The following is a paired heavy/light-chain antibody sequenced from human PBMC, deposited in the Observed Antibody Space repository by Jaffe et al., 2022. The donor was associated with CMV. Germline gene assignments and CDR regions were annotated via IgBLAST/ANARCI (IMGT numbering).Light chain of an antibody. CDR2: GAS. J-gene: IGKJ2*01. CDR1: QSVSSSY. Sequence: EIVLTQSPGTLSLSPGERATLSCRASQSVSSSYLGWYLQKPGQAPRLLIYGASSRATGIPDRFSGSESGTDFILTISRLQPEDFAVYYCQYYGRSYTFGQGTKLQIK. V-gene: IGKV3-20*01. CDR3: QYYGRSYT.
Heavy chain of an antibody. Sequence: QVHLVESGGGVVQPGRSLRLSCIASGFTFSDYGMHWVRQAPGKGLEWMAVVSYDGSNTYYSDSVKGRFTISRDNSKTTVYLQLNSLREADTATYYCVRGGGYSFDFWGQGTLVTVSS. CDR3: VRGGGYSFDF. J-gene: IGHJ4*02. CDR2: VSYDGSNT. V-gene: IGHV3-30*03. CDR1: GFTFSDYG.